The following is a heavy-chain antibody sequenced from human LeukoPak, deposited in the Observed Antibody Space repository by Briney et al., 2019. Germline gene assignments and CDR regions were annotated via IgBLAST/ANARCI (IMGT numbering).Heavy chain of an antibody. CDR3: ARDHEGDSYGFDY. Sequence: SETLSLTCAVYGGSFSGYYWSWIRQPPGKGLEWIGEINHSGSTNYNPSLKSRVTISVDTSKNQFSLKLSSVTAADTAVYYCARDHEGDSYGFDYWGQGTLVTVSS. CDR1: GGSFSGYY. CDR2: INHSGST. J-gene: IGHJ4*02. V-gene: IGHV4-34*01. D-gene: IGHD5-18*01.